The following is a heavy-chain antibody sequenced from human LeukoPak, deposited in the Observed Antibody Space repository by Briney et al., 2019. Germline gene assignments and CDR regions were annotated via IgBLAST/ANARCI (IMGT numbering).Heavy chain of an antibody. CDR1: GASISDSPYY. Sequence: SETLSLTCDVPGASISDSPYYWGWIRQSPGKGLEWIGSVLYSGTTHYNPSLKNRVSVSVDTSKNQFSLDLRSVTAADTALYYCARHDFGVYDFSAFDIWGQGTLIRVSS. D-gene: IGHD5/OR15-5a*01. CDR2: VLYSGTT. CDR3: ARHDFGVYDFSAFDI. J-gene: IGHJ3*02. V-gene: IGHV4-39*01.